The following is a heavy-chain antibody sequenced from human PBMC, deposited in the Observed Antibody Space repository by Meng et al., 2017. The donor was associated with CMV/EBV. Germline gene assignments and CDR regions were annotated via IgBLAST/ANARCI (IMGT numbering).Heavy chain of an antibody. CDR2: IYTSGST. CDR1: GGSISSYY. CDR3: AREGAVAGRYYYYYGMDV. J-gene: IGHJ6*02. D-gene: IGHD6-19*01. Sequence: QGQLQQSGPGLVKPSETLSLTCTVSGGSISSYYWSWIRQPAGKGLEWIGRIYTSGSTNYNPSLKSRVTMSVDTSKNQFSLKLSSVTAADTAVYYCAREGAVAGRYYYYYGMDVWGQGTTVTVSS. V-gene: IGHV4-4*07.